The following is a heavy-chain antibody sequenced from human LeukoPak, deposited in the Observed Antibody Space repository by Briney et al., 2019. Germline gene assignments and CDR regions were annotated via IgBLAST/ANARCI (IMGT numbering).Heavy chain of an antibody. J-gene: IGHJ4*02. CDR1: GGSISSSNW. CDR3: ARGDDYGDHLDY. Sequence: SETLSLTCAVSGGSISSSNWWSWVRQPPGKGLEWIGEIYHSGSTNYNPSLKSRVTISVDTSKNQFSLKLSSVTAADTAVYYCARGDDYGDHLDYWGQGTLVTVSS. CDR2: IYHSGST. V-gene: IGHV4-4*02. D-gene: IGHD4-17*01.